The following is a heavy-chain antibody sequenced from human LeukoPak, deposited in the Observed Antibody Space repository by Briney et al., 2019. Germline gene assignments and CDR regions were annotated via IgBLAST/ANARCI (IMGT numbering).Heavy chain of an antibody. V-gene: IGHV3-21*01. CDR1: GFTFSSYS. Sequence: PGGSLRLSGAASGFTFSSYSMNWVRQAPGKGLEWVSSISSSSSYIYYADSVKGRFTISRDNAKNSLYLQMNSLRAEDTAVYYCARAVAALYYYYYMDVWGKGTTVTVSS. D-gene: IGHD6-19*01. CDR3: ARAVAALYYYYYMDV. CDR2: ISSSSSYI. J-gene: IGHJ6*03.